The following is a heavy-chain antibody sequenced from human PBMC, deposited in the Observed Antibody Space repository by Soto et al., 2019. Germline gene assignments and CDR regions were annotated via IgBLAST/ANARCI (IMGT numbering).Heavy chain of an antibody. D-gene: IGHD3-16*01. CDR1: GYSFISHY. CDR3: ARDTTCKALVWWFDP. Sequence: ASVKVSCKAFGYSFISHYMHWVRQAPGQGLEWMGTIHPAGINTAYAQKFQGRVTMTTDTSTSTVYMELTSLTSEDTAVYYCARDTTCKALVWWFDPWG. CDR2: IHPAGINT. V-gene: IGHV1-46*01. J-gene: IGHJ5*02.